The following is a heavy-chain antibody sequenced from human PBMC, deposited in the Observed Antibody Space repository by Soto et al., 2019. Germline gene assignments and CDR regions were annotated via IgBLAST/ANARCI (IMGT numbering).Heavy chain of an antibody. J-gene: IGHJ4*02. V-gene: IGHV4-61*01. CDR3: ARLATTRPTHPFDY. CDR1: GGSVSSGSYY. Sequence: PSETLSLTCTVSGGSVSSGSYYWNWIRQPPGKGLEWIGYIYYSGSTNYNPSLKSRVTISVDTSKNQFSLKLNSVTAADTAVYYCARLATTRPTHPFDYWGQGTLVTVSS. CDR2: IYYSGST. D-gene: IGHD3-16*01.